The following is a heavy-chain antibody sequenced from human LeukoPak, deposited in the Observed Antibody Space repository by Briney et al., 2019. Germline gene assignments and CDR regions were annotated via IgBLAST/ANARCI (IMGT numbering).Heavy chain of an antibody. CDR2: ISWNSGSI. Sequence: GRSLRLSCAASGFTFDDYAMHWVRQAPGKGLEWVSGISWNSGSIGYADSVKGRFTISRDNAKNSLYLQMNSLRAEDTALYYCAKAKGVVVTHGFDYWGQGTLVTVSS. V-gene: IGHV3-9*01. J-gene: IGHJ4*02. D-gene: IGHD3-22*01. CDR3: AKAKGVVVTHGFDY. CDR1: GFTFDDYA.